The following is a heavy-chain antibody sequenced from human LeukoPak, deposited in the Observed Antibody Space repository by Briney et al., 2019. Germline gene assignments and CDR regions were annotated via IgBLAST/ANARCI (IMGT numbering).Heavy chain of an antibody. CDR1: GFTFSSYS. V-gene: IGHV3-21*01. Sequence: GGSLRLSCAASGFTFSSYSMNWVRQAPGKGLEWVSSISSSSSYIYYADSVKGRFTISRGNAKNSLYLQMNSLRAEDTAVYYCARDSYGSGISGNFDYWGQGTLVTVSS. CDR3: ARDSYGSGISGNFDY. CDR2: ISSSSSYI. D-gene: IGHD3-10*01. J-gene: IGHJ4*02.